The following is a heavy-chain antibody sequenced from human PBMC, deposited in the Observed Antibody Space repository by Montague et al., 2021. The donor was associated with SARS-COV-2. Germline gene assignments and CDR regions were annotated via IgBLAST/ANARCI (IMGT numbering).Heavy chain of an antibody. D-gene: IGHD3-3*01. CDR2: INHSGNT. CDR1: GGSLSGYY. Sequence: SETLSLTCAVYGGSLSGYYCAWIRQTPGKGLEWIGKINHSGNTXXXPSXXXRLTISVDTSTKQFSLNLSSVTTADAAVYYCARGADYDFWSGYLRYRWFDPWGQGTPVTVSS. V-gene: IGHV4-34*01. CDR3: ARGADYDFWSGYLRYRWFDP. J-gene: IGHJ5*02.